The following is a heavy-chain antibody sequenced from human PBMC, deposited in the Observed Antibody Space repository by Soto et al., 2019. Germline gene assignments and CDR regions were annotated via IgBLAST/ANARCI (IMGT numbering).Heavy chain of an antibody. CDR3: AKDPMGKLLAGTAWARRVYYFDY. Sequence: PGGSLRLSCAASGFTFSSYGMHWVRQAPGKGLEWVAVISYDGSNKYYADSVKGRFTISRDNSKNTLYLQMNSLRAEDTAVYYCAKDPMGKLLAGTAWARRVYYFDYWGQGTLVTVSS. J-gene: IGHJ4*02. CDR1: GFTFSSYG. CDR2: ISYDGSNK. V-gene: IGHV3-30*18. D-gene: IGHD1-26*01.